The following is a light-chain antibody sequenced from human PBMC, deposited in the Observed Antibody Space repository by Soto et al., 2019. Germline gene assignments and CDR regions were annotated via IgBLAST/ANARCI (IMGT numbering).Light chain of an antibody. Sequence: DIQMTQSPSSLSASVGDRVTITCRASQSISSYLNWYQQKPGKAPKLLIYAASSLQSGVPSRFSGSGSGTDFTLTISSLQPEYFANYYCQQSYRFGQGTKVEIK. CDR2: AAS. CDR1: QSISSY. V-gene: IGKV1-39*01. J-gene: IGKJ1*01. CDR3: QQSYR.